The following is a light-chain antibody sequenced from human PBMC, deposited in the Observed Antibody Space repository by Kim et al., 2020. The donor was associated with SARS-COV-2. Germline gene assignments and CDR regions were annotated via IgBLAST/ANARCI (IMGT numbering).Light chain of an antibody. J-gene: IGLJ3*02. Sequence: SYELTQPPSVSVSPGQTASITCSGDKLGDKYACWYQQKPGQSPVLVIYQDSKRPSGIPERFSGSNSGNTATLTISGTQAMDEADYYCQAWDSSTPFVFGGGTQLTVL. CDR3: QAWDSSTPFV. CDR2: QDS. CDR1: KLGDKY. V-gene: IGLV3-1*01.